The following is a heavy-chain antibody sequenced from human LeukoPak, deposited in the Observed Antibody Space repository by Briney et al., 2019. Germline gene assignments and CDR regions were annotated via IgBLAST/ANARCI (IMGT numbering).Heavy chain of an antibody. CDR1: GFTFSNYW. Sequence: GGSLRLSCAASGFTFSNYWMSWVRQAPGKGLEWVAVISYDGSNKYYADSVKGRFTVSRDNSKNTLYLQMNSLRAEDTAVYYCARDPRRYSYGYCSDYWGQGTLVTVSS. D-gene: IGHD5-18*01. J-gene: IGHJ4*02. CDR2: ISYDGSNK. CDR3: ARDPRRYSYGYCSDY. V-gene: IGHV3-30-3*01.